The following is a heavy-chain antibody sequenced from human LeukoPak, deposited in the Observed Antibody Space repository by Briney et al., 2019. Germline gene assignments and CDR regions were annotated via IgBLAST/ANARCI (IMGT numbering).Heavy chain of an antibody. D-gene: IGHD4-17*01. CDR3: AHRYGDY. Sequence: GGSLRLSCAASGFTFSNSAMSWVRQAPGKGLEWVSTISGTGGSTYFADSVKGRFSISRDNSENTLYLQMNSLRADDTVVYYCAHRYGDYWGQGTRVTVSS. J-gene: IGHJ4*02. CDR1: GFTFSNSA. CDR2: ISGTGGST. V-gene: IGHV3-23*01.